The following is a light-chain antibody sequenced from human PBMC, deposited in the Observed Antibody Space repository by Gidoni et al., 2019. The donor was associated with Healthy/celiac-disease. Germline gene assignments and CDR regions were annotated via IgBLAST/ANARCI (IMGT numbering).Light chain of an antibody. J-gene: IGKJ1*01. V-gene: IGKV2-28*01. CDR1: QSLLHSNVYNY. Sequence: DIVMTQSPLSLPVTPGEPASISCMSSQSLLHSNVYNYLDWYLQKPGQSPHLLIYLGSNRASGVPDRFSGSGSGTDFTLKISRVEAEDVGVYYCMQARQTPWTFGQGTKVEIK. CDR3: MQARQTPWT. CDR2: LGS.